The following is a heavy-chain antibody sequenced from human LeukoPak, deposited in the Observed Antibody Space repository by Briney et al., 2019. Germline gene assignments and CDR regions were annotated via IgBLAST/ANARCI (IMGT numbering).Heavy chain of an antibody. D-gene: IGHD6-13*01. J-gene: IGHJ6*03. CDR3: ARMYSSSWYDYYYYYMDV. CDR2: IYTSGST. V-gene: IGHV4-4*07. CDR1: GGSISRYY. Sequence: SETLSLTCTVAGGSISRYYWSWIRQPAGKGLEWIGRIYTSGSTNYNPSLKSRVTMSVDTSKDQFSLKLSSVTAADTAVYYCARMYSSSWYDYYYYYMDVWGKGTTVTVSS.